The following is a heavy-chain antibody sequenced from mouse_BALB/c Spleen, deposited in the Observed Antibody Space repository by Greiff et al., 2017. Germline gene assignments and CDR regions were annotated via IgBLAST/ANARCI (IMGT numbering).Heavy chain of an antibody. CDR1: GFSLSTSGMG. CDR3: ARRYDYDPPMDY. J-gene: IGHJ4*01. Sequence: ESGPGILQPSQTLSLTCSFSGFSLSTSGMGVSWISQPSGKGLEWLAHIYWDDDKRDNPSLKSRLTISKDTSSNQVFLKITSVDTADTATYYCARRYDYDPPMDYWGQGTAVTVSS. CDR2: IYWDDDK. V-gene: IGHV8-12*01. D-gene: IGHD2-4*01.